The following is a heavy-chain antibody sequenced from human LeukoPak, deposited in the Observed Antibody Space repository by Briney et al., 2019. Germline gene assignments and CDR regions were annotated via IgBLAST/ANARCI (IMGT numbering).Heavy chain of an antibody. D-gene: IGHD6-19*01. J-gene: IGHJ2*01. Sequence: ASVKVSCKASGYSFTGYYMHWVRQAPGQGLEWMGWIYPKSGATNYAQKFRGRVTMSRDTSINTVYMEVTRLRSDDTAMYYCARRGIPVAGTAYFALWGRGTLVTVSS. CDR2: IYPKSGAT. CDR1: GYSFTGYY. CDR3: ARRGIPVAGTAYFAL. V-gene: IGHV1-2*02.